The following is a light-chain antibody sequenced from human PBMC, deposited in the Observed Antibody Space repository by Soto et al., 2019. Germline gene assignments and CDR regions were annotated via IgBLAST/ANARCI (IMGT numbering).Light chain of an antibody. V-gene: IGLV2-14*03. Sequence: QSALTQPASVSGSPGQSITLSCTGTNSDVGAYNYVSWYQQHPGKVPKLLIYDVNNRPSGVSNRFSGSKSGTTASLTISGLQAEDEADYYCCSHTSSHPEVFGGGTKLTVL. CDR2: DVN. CDR1: NSDVGAYNY. CDR3: CSHTSSHPEV. J-gene: IGLJ2*01.